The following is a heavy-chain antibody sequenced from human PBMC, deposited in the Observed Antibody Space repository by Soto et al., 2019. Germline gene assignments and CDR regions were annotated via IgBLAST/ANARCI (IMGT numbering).Heavy chain of an antibody. D-gene: IGHD5-18*01. J-gene: IGHJ6*03. Sequence: AGGSLRLSCAASGFTFSSYWMSWVRQAPGKGLEWVANIKQDGSEKYYVDSVKGRFTISRDNAKNSLYLQMNSLRAEDTAVYYCASGVAAMVKYYYYYMDVWGKGTTVTVSS. CDR1: GFTFSSYW. V-gene: IGHV3-7*01. CDR2: IKQDGSEK. CDR3: ASGVAAMVKYYYYYMDV.